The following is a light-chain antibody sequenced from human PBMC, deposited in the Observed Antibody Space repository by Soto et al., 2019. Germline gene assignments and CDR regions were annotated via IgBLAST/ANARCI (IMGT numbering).Light chain of an antibody. Sequence: EIVLTQSPATLSLSPGERATLSCSASQSVSSYLAWYQQKPGQAPRLLIYDASNRATGIPARFSGSGSGTDFTLTISSLEPEDFAFYYCQQRSNWPRVFGPGTKVDIK. J-gene: IGKJ3*01. V-gene: IGKV3-11*01. CDR2: DAS. CDR1: QSVSSY. CDR3: QQRSNWPRV.